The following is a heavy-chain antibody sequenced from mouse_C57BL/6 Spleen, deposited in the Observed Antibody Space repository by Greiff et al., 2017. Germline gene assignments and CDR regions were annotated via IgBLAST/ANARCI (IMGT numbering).Heavy chain of an antibody. J-gene: IGHJ1*03. D-gene: IGHD2-4*01. Sequence: DVMLVESEGGLVQPGSSMKLSCTASGFTFSDYYMAWVRQVPEKGLEWVANINYDGSSTYYLDSLKSRFIISRDNAKNIQYLQMSSLKSEDTATYYCARDEGLRYFDVWGTGTTVTVSS. CDR2: INYDGSST. V-gene: IGHV5-16*01. CDR1: GFTFSDYY. CDR3: ARDEGLRYFDV.